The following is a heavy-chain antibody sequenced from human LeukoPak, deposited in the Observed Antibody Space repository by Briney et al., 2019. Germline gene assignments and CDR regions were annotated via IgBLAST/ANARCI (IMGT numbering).Heavy chain of an antibody. CDR1: GFTFSSYA. CDR3: AKGVVSSLNYYYMDD. Sequence: GGSLRLSCAASGFTFSSYAMSWVRQAPGKGLEWVSAISGSGGSTYYADSVKGRFTISRDNSKNTLYLQMNSLRAEDTAVYYCAKGVVSSLNYYYMDDWGNGTTVTVSS. D-gene: IGHD2-2*01. J-gene: IGHJ6*03. V-gene: IGHV3-23*01. CDR2: ISGSGGST.